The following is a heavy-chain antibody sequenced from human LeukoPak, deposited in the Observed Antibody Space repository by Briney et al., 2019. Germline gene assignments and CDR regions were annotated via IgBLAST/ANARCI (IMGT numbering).Heavy chain of an antibody. CDR1: GGSISSSNW. Sequence: PSETLSLTCAVSGGSISSSNWWSWVRQPPGKGLEWIGEIYHSGSTNYNPSLKSRVTMSVDKSKNQFSLKLSSATAADTAVYYCARDYGGNSGGGFDYWGQGTLVTVSS. CDR2: IYHSGST. D-gene: IGHD4-23*01. CDR3: ARDYGGNSGGGFDY. J-gene: IGHJ4*02. V-gene: IGHV4-4*02.